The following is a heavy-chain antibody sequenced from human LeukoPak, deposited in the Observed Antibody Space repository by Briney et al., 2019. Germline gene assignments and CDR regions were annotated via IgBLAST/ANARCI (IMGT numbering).Heavy chain of an antibody. CDR2: IKQDGSEK. J-gene: IGHJ1*01. CDR1: GFTFSSYA. Sequence: TGGSLRLSCAASGFTFSSYAMNWVRQAPGKGLEWVANIKQDGSEKYYVDSVKGRFTISRDNAKNSLYLQMNSLRAEDTAVYYCARGSGHDYGDYEYFQHWGQGTLVTVSS. CDR3: ARGSGHDYGDYEYFQH. D-gene: IGHD4-17*01. V-gene: IGHV3-7*04.